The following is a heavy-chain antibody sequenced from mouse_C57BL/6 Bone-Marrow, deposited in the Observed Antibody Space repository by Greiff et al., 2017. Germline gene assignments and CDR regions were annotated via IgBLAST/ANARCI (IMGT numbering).Heavy chain of an antibody. V-gene: IGHV5-17*01. CDR1: GFTFSDYG. CDR3: AKASSANYYARDY. D-gene: IGHD1-1*01. Sequence: DVQLVESGGGLVKPGGSLTLSCAASGFTFSDYGMHWVRQAPEKGLEWVAYISSGSSTIYYADTVKGRFTISRDNAKNTLFLQMTSLRSEDTAMYYCAKASSANYYARDYWGQGTSVTVSS. J-gene: IGHJ4*01. CDR2: ISSGSSTI.